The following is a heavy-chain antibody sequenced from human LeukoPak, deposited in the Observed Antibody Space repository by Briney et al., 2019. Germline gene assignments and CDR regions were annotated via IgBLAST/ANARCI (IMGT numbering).Heavy chain of an antibody. J-gene: IGHJ6*03. V-gene: IGHV4-39*07. CDR1: GGSISSNGYY. D-gene: IGHD3-22*01. Sequence: SETLSLTCTVSGGSISSNGYYWGWIRQPPGKGLEWIGSFYYTGSTFYSPSLKSRVTISVDTSKNQFSLKLSSVTAADTAVYYCVRVIGAPNYYYYMDVWGKGTTVTVSS. CDR3: VRVIGAPNYYYYMDV. CDR2: FYYTGST.